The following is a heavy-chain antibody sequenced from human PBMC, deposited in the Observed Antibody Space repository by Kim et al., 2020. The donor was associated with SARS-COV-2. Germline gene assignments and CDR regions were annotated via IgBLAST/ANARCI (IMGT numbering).Heavy chain of an antibody. Sequence: GGSLRLSCAASGFTFSNYAMSWVRQAPGKGLEWVSVIYSGGTSTYYADSVKGRFTISRDNSKNTLYLQMNSLRAEDTAVYYCAKYTGGYGMDVWGQGTTVTVSS. J-gene: IGHJ6*02. CDR1: GFTFSNYA. CDR3: AKYTGGYGMDV. V-gene: IGHV3-23*03. D-gene: IGHD1-1*01. CDR2: IYSGGTST.